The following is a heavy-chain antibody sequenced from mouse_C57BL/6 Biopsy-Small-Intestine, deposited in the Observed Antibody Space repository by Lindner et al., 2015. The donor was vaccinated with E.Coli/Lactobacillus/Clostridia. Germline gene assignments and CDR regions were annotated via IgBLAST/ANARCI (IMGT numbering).Heavy chain of an antibody. Sequence: QLQESGPECETSSASVKISCKASGYSFTDYNMNWVKQSNGKSLEWIGQINPNYGTTSYNQKFKGKATLTADQSSSTAYMQLNSLTSEDSAVYYCARWTVVRGDYFDYWGQGTTLTVSS. CDR2: INPNYGTT. J-gene: IGHJ2*01. V-gene: IGHV1-39*01. CDR3: ARWTVVRGDYFDY. D-gene: IGHD1-1*01. CDR1: GYSFTDYN.